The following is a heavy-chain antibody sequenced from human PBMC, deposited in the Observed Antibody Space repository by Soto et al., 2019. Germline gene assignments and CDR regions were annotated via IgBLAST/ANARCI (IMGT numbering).Heavy chain of an antibody. CDR1: GLIFRTYW. Sequence: EVHLVESGGGLVQPGGSLRLSCAASGLIFRTYWMSWVRQSPGQGLEWVANINQDGREKNYVDSVKGRFTISRDKAENSLYLHMNSLRAEDTAMYYCASSRSCSGGSCYSSIDYWGQGTLVTVSS. J-gene: IGHJ4*02. D-gene: IGHD2-15*01. V-gene: IGHV3-7*01. CDR3: ASSRSCSGGSCYSSIDY. CDR2: INQDGREK.